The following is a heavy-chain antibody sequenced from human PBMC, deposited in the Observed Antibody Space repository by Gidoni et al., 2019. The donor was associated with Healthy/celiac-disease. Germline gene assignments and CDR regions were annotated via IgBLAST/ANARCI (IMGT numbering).Heavy chain of an antibody. J-gene: IGHJ2*01. Sequence: EGQLVESGGDLVQPGGSLRLSCAASGFTFSRYDMHWVRQVTGKGLEWVSAIGRGGDTYYPDSVEGRFTISRENAKNSLYLQMNSLRAGDTAVYYCAREILDMVTENWYFDLWGRGTLVTVSS. CDR2: IGRGGDT. CDR1: GFTFSRYD. CDR3: AREILDMVTENWYFDL. D-gene: IGHD2-21*02. V-gene: IGHV3-13*04.